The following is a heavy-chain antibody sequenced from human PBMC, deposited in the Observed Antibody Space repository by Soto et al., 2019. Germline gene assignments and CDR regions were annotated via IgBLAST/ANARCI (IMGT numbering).Heavy chain of an antibody. CDR1: GGSISSGGYS. Sequence: PSETLSLTCAVSGGSISSGGYSWSWIRQPPGKGLEWIGYIYHGSTYYNPSLKSRVTISIDRSKNQFSLKLSSVTAADTAVYYCASSGSRGIGAFDIWGQGTMVTVSS. CDR3: ASSGSRGIGAFDI. J-gene: IGHJ3*02. CDR2: IYHGST. D-gene: IGHD3-22*01. V-gene: IGHV4-30-2*01.